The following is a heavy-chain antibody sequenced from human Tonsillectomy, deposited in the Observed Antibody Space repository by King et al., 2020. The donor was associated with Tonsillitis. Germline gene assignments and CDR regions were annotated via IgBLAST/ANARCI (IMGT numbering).Heavy chain of an antibody. Sequence: QLVQSGAEVKKPGSSVNVSCKASGGTFSSYAISWVRQAPGQGLEWMGGIIPIFRTSNYAQQLQGRVTITADESTSTAYMELSSLRSEDTAVYYCARGARGGYIEYFQHWGQGTLVTVSS. CDR3: ARGARGGYIEYFQH. D-gene: IGHD3-22*01. CDR1: GGTFSSYA. CDR2: IIPIFRTS. J-gene: IGHJ1*01. V-gene: IGHV1-69*01.